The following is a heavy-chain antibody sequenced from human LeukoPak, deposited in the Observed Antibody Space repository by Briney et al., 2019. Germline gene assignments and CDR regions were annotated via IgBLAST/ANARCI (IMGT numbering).Heavy chain of an antibody. CDR1: GFTFSSYA. CDR3: AKYFASGSYYKLPH. Sequence: GGSLRLSCAASGFTFSSYAMSWVRQAPGKELEWVSTISGSGAYTYYADSVKGRFTISRDNSKNTLYLQMNSLRAEDTAVYYCAKYFASGSYYKLPHWGQGTLVTVSS. V-gene: IGHV3-23*01. J-gene: IGHJ1*01. CDR2: ISGSGAYT. D-gene: IGHD3-10*01.